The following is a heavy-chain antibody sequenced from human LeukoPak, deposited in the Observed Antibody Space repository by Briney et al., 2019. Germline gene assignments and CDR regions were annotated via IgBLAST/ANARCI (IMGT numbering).Heavy chain of an antibody. V-gene: IGHV4-39*01. CDR1: GGSISSSSYY. D-gene: IGHD1-7*01. Sequence: SETLSLTCTVSGGSISSSSYYWGWVRQPPGKGLEWIGRIYTSGSTNYNPSLKSRVTISVDTSKNQFSLKLSSVTAADTAVYYCARLWGRNYAAFDYWGQGTLVTVSS. CDR3: ARLWGRNYAAFDY. J-gene: IGHJ4*02. CDR2: IYTSGST.